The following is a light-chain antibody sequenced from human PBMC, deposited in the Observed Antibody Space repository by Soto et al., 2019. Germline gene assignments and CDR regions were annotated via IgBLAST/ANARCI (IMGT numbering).Light chain of an antibody. CDR2: EVS. CDR1: TSDVGAYNY. Sequence: QSALTQPASVSGSPGQSITISCAGTTSDVGAYNYVSWYQQHPGKAPRLIIYEVSNRPSGVSNRFSGCKSGNTASLTISGLQAEDEADYYCSSYTISTTWLFGGGTKLTVL. J-gene: IGLJ3*02. CDR3: SSYTISTTWL. V-gene: IGLV2-14*01.